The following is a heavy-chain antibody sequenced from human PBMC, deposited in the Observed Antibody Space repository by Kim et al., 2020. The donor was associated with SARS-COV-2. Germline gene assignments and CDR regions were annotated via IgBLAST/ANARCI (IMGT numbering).Heavy chain of an antibody. CDR3: AGALWFGELTAMDV. Sequence: GGSLRLSCAASGFTFRSYSINWVRQAPGKGLEWVSSISSSSSYIYYAGPVKGRFTISRDNAKNSLYLQMNSLRAEDTAVYYCAGALWFGELTAMDVWGQGTTVTVSS. CDR2: ISSSSSYI. J-gene: IGHJ6*02. D-gene: IGHD3-10*01. V-gene: IGHV3-21*04. CDR1: GFTFRSYS.